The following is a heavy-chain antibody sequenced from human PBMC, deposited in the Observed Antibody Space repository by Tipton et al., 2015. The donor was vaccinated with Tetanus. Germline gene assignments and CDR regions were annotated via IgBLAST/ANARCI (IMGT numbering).Heavy chain of an antibody. J-gene: IGHJ6*02. Sequence: SLRLSCAASGFTFSSYAMSWVRQAPGKGLEWVSAISGSGGSTYYADSVKGRFTISRDNSKNTLYLQMNSLRAEDTAVYYCAKVGDCGGDCPAGGLGYYGMDVWGQGTTVTVSS. D-gene: IGHD2-21*02. CDR2: ISGSGGST. CDR3: AKVGDCGGDCPAGGLGYYGMDV. CDR1: GFTFSSYA. V-gene: IGHV3-23*01.